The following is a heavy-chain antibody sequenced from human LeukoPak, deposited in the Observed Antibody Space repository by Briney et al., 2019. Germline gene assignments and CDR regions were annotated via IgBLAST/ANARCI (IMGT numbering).Heavy chain of an antibody. CDR2: INPSGGST. Sequence: GASVKVSCKASGYTFTSYYMHWVRQAPGQGLEWMGIINPSGGSTNYAQKFQGRVTMTRDTSTSTVYMELSSLRSEDTAVYYCARDDYDDRSGYQHSTRNDYWGQGTQVTVSS. CDR3: ARDDYDDRSGYQHSTRNDY. J-gene: IGHJ4*02. CDR1: GYTFTSYY. D-gene: IGHD3-22*01. V-gene: IGHV1-46*01.